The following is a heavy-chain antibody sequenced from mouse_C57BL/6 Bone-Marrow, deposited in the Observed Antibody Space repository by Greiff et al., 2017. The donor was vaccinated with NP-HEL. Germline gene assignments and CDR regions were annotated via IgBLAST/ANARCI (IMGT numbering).Heavy chain of an antibody. Sequence: QVQLKQPGAELVRPGSSVKLSCKASGYTFTSYWMDWVKQRPGQGLEWIGNIYPSDSETHYNQKFKDKATLTVDKSSSTAYMPLSSLTSEDSAVYYCASFITTVVATSSYAMDYWGQGTSATVSS. J-gene: IGHJ4*01. CDR1: GYTFTSYW. CDR2: IYPSDSET. V-gene: IGHV1-61*01. CDR3: ASFITTVVATSSYAMDY. D-gene: IGHD1-1*01.